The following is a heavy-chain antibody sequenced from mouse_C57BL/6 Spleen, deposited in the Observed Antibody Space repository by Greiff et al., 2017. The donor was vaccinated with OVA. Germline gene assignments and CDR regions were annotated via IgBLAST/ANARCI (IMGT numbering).Heavy chain of an antibody. CDR3: ARRGFITTVVADAMDY. CDR1: GFTFSSYG. J-gene: IGHJ4*01. CDR2: ISSGGSYT. V-gene: IGHV5-6*02. D-gene: IGHD1-1*01. Sequence: EVMLVESGGDLVKPGGSLKLSCAASGFTFSSYGMSWVRQTPDKRLEWVATISSGGSYTYYPDSVKGRFTISRDNAKNTLYLQMSSLKSEDTAMYYCARRGFITTVVADAMDYWGQGTSVTVSS.